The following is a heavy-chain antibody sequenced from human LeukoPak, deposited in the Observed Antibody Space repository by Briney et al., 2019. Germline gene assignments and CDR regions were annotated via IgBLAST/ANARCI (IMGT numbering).Heavy chain of an antibody. CDR2: INTEGSTT. V-gene: IGHV3-74*01. CDR1: GFTFRSYW. J-gene: IGHJ6*02. CDR3: ARVSRRFTFVRGVGSTVPNSMDV. D-gene: IGHD3-10*01. Sequence: GGSLRLSWAACGFTFRSYWLDRDRQAPGKGLVWVSRINTEGSTTSYADSVEGRFTISRDNAKNTLFLQLNSLSAEATAVYYCARVSRRFTFVRGVGSTVPNSMDVWGQGTTVTVSS.